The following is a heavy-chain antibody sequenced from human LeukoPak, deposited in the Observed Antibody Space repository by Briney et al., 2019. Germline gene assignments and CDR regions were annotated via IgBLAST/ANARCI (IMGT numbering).Heavy chain of an antibody. CDR1: GGSISSGGYY. CDR2: IYYSGST. J-gene: IGHJ5*02. Sequence: SETLSLTCTVSGGSISSGGYYWSWIRQHPGKGLEWIGYIYYSGSTYYNPSLKSRVTISVDTSKNQFSPKLSSVTAADTAVYYCARDRASPTYDSSGYRINWFDPWGQGTLVTVSS. V-gene: IGHV4-31*03. CDR3: ARDRASPTYDSSGYRINWFDP. D-gene: IGHD3-22*01.